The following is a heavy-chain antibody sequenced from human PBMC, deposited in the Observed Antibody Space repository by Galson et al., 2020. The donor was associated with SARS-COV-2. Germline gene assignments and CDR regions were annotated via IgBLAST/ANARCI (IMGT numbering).Heavy chain of an antibody. CDR3: ARPLSGSYWAAFDY. J-gene: IGHJ4*02. V-gene: IGHV3-30*04. Sequence: GGSLRLSCAASGFIFSSYSIHWVRQAPGKGLEWVAVISYDGRNKYYADSVKGRFTISRGNSKNTLYLQMNSLRAEDTAVYYCARPLSGSYWAAFDYWGQGTLVIVSS. CDR1: GFIFSSYS. CDR2: ISYDGRNK. D-gene: IGHD1-26*01.